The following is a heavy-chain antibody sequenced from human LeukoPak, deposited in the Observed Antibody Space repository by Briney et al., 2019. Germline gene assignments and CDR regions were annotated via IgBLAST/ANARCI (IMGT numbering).Heavy chain of an antibody. CDR2: ISSSGSTI. CDR3: ARDMYYYDSSGYKD. V-gene: IGHV3-11*01. CDR1: GFTFSDYY. D-gene: IGHD3-22*01. Sequence: GGSLRLSCAASGFTFSDYYMSWTRQAPGKGLEWVSYISSSGSTIYYADSVKGRFTISRDNAKNSLYLQMNSLRAEDTAVYYCARDMYYYDSSGYKDWGQGTLVTVSS. J-gene: IGHJ4*02.